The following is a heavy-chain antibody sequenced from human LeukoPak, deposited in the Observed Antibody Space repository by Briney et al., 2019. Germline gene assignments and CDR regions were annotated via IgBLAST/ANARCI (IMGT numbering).Heavy chain of an antibody. J-gene: IGHJ4*02. V-gene: IGHV4-39*01. Sequence: ASETLSLTCTVSGGSISSYYWSWIRQPPGEGLEWIGSIYYSGSTYYNPSLKSRVTISVDTSKNQFSLKVSSVTAADTAVYYCARVGRETGTTHFDHWGQGTLVTVSS. CDR3: ARVGRETGTTHFDH. CDR1: GGSISSYY. D-gene: IGHD1-1*01. CDR2: IYYSGST.